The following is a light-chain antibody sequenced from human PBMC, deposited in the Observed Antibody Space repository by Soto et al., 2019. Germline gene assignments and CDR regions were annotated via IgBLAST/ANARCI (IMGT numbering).Light chain of an antibody. V-gene: IGLV1-51*02. Sequence: QLVLTQPPSVSAAPGQTVTISCSGSSSNIGNNYVSWYQQLPGTAPKLLIYENNKRPSGIPDRFSGSKSGTSATLGITGLQTGDEADYYCGTWDSSLSAYVFGTGTKLTVL. CDR3: GTWDSSLSAYV. CDR1: SSNIGNNY. CDR2: ENN. J-gene: IGLJ1*01.